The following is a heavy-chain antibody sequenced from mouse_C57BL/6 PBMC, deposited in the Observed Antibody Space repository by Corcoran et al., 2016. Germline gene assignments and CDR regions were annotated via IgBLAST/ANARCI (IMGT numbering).Heavy chain of an antibody. V-gene: IGHV1-26*01. D-gene: IGHD1-1*01. J-gene: IGHJ1*03. CDR1: GYTFTDYY. CDR3: ARWAVVATRYFDV. Sequence: EVQLQQSGPELVKPGASVKISCKASGYTFTDYYMNWVKQSHGKSLEWIGDINPNNGGTSYNQKFKGKATLTVDKSSSTAYMELRSLTSEDSAVYYCARWAVVATRYFDVWGTGTTVTVSS. CDR2: INPNNGGT.